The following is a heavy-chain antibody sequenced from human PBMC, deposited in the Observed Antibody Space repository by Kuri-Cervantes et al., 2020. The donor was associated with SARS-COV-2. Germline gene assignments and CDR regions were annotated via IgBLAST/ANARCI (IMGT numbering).Heavy chain of an antibody. D-gene: IGHD3-10*01. Sequence: SQTLSLTCAVYGGSFSGYYWSWIRQPPGKGLEWIGEIHRTGTTNYNPPLESRVTISVDRSKNQFSLTLRSVTAADTAVYYCAFNYGTGSYFYWGQGTLVTVSS. J-gene: IGHJ4*02. CDR3: AFNYGTGSYFY. CDR1: GGSFSGYY. V-gene: IGHV4-34*01. CDR2: IHRTGTT.